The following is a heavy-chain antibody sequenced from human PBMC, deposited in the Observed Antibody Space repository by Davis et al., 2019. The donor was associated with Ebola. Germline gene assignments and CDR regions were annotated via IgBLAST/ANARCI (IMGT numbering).Heavy chain of an antibody. V-gene: IGHV4-34*01. Sequence: MRSETLSLTCAVYGGSFSGYYWSWIRQPPGKGLEWIGEINHSGSTNYNPSLKSRVTISVDTSKNQFSLKLSSVTAADTAVYYCARGGYGGYRAYDYWGQGTLVTVSS. J-gene: IGHJ4*02. CDR2: INHSGST. CDR3: ARGGYGGYRAYDY. D-gene: IGHD5-12*01. CDR1: GGSFSGYY.